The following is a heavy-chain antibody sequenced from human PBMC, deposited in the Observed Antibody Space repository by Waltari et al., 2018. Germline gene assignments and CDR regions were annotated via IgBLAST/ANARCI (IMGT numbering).Heavy chain of an antibody. V-gene: IGHV1-8*03. CDR3: ARSGGAVAGHDY. CDR1: GYPFTSYD. D-gene: IGHD6-19*01. J-gene: IGHJ4*02. CDR2: MNPNSGNT. Sequence: VQLVQSGAEVKKPGASVKVSFKASGYPFTSYDINGVRQATGQGLEWMGWMNPNSGNTGYAQKFQGRVTITRNTSISTAYMELSSLRSEDTAVYYCARSGGAVAGHDYWGQGTLVTVSS.